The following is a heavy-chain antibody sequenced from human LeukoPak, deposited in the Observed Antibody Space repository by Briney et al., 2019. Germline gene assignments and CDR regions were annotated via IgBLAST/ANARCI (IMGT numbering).Heavy chain of an antibody. CDR2: IDHIGTT. D-gene: IGHD2-15*01. CDR3: AREDMVVGGASDI. Sequence: PSETLSLTCEVFGGSLSGYYWSWIRQSPRQGLEWIGEIDHIGTTNYNPSLKTRATMSVDTSKRQFSLKLTSVTAADTAVYYCAREDMVVGGASDIWGQGTTVSVST. J-gene: IGHJ3*02. CDR1: GGSLSGYY. V-gene: IGHV4-34*01.